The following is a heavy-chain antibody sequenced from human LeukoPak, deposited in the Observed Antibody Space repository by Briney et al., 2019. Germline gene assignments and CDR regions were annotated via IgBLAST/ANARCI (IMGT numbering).Heavy chain of an antibody. CDR2: INAGNGNT. CDR3: CYDSSGFDAFDI. Sequence: ASVKVSCKASGYTFTSYAMHWVRQAPGQRLEWMGWINAGNGNTKYSQKFQGRVTITRDTSASTAYMELSSLRSEDTAVYYCCYDSSGFDAFDIWGQGTMVTVSS. CDR1: GYTFTSYA. D-gene: IGHD3-22*01. V-gene: IGHV1-3*01. J-gene: IGHJ3*02.